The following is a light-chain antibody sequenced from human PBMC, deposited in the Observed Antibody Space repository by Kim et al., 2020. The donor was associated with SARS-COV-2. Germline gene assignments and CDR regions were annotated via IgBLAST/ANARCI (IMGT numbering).Light chain of an antibody. CDR3: QHYNSYPYT. Sequence: SASIGDRVTITCRASQTISTWLAWYQQKPGKAPNLLIYKASFLESGVPSRFSGSGSGTEFSLTISSLQPDDFATYYCQHYNSYPYTFGQGTKLEIK. CDR1: QTISTW. V-gene: IGKV1-5*03. CDR2: KAS. J-gene: IGKJ2*01.